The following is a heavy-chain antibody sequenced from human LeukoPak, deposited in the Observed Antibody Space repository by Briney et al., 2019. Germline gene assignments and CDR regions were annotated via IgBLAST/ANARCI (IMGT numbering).Heavy chain of an antibody. CDR2: IDSGGGAT. V-gene: IGHV3-48*02. CDR3: ARVGFAGSSGGDY. CDR1: GFTFSAYS. J-gene: IGHJ4*02. Sequence: GGSLRLSCVASGFTFSAYSMNWVRQAPGKGLEWISFIDSGGGATYYADSVKGRFTISRDNAKNSLYLQMNGLRDEDTADYYCARVGFAGSSGGDYWGQGTLVTVSS. D-gene: IGHD2-15*01.